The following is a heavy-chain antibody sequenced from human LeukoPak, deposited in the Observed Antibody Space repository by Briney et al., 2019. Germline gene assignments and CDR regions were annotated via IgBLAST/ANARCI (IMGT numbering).Heavy chain of an antibody. CDR3: AKSGGYGLIDY. CDR2: IYSSGST. V-gene: IGHV4-39*01. Sequence: PSETLSLTCTVSGASVSGSPYYWGWIRQPPGKGLEWIGSIYSSGSTYYNASLQSRVTISIETSKNQISLRLNSVTAADTAIYYCAKSGGYGLIDYWGQGTLVTISS. CDR1: GASVSGSPYY. D-gene: IGHD1-26*01. J-gene: IGHJ4*02.